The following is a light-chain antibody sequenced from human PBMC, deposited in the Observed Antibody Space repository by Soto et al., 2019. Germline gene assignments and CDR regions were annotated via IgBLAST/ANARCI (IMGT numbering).Light chain of an antibody. CDR3: QHDADWPTT. J-gene: IGKJ1*01. CDR1: QSVGAT. Sequence: EIVMTQSPVTLSVFPWERATLSCRASQSVGATVAWYHQRPGQAPRLLISGASTRATGVPARVSASGSGTDFTLRIPSLQSQEFGDYYCQHDADWPTTCGQGTKVDIK. CDR2: GAS. V-gene: IGKV3-15*01.